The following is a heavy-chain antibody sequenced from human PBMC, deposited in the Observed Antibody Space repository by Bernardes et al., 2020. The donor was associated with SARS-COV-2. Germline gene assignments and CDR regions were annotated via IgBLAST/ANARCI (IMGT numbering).Heavy chain of an antibody. CDR1: GYIFTDQY. Sequence: ASVKVSCKASGYIFTDQYIHWVRQAPGQGLEWMGWINPNSGAADYAQKFQGRVTMTRDTSINTAYLDLSRLTSDDTAVYYCATVITGDYFFDHWGQGSLVTVSS. D-gene: IGHD3-16*01. CDR2: INPNSGAA. CDR3: ATVITGDYFFDH. V-gene: IGHV1-2*02. J-gene: IGHJ4*02.